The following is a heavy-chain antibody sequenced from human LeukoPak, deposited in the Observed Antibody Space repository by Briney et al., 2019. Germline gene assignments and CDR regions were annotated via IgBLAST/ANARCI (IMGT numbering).Heavy chain of an antibody. Sequence: PGGSLRLSCAAPGFRFSDYWMSWVRQVPGEGLEWVANIKQNGGEIYYVDSVKGRFTISRDNAKNSLYLQMNSLRAEDTAIYYCARDKIVGPTNFDYWGQGTLVTVSS. V-gene: IGHV3-7*03. CDR1: GFRFSDYW. D-gene: IGHD1-26*01. CDR3: ARDKIVGPTNFDY. CDR2: IKQNGGEI. J-gene: IGHJ4*02.